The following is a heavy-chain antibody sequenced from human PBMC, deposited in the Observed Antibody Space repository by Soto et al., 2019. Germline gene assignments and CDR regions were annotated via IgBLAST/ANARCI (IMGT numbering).Heavy chain of an antibody. D-gene: IGHD2-2*01. CDR3: AREGYCSRTSCYLSNVFVP. CDR1: GYTFTGYY. CDR2: INPNSGGT. Sequence: VQLVQSGAEVKKPGASVKVSCKASGYTFTGYYMHWVRQAPGQGLEWMGWINPNSGGTNYAQKFQGRVTMTRDTSINTDYMELSRLRSDDTAVYVCAREGYCSRTSCYLSNVFVPWGPGTLVTVSS. V-gene: IGHV1-2*02. J-gene: IGHJ5*02.